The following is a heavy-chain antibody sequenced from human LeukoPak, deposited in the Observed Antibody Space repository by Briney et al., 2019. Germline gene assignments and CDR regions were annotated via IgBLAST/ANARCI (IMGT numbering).Heavy chain of an antibody. D-gene: IGHD2-2*01. Sequence: AAVKVSCKASGYTFTSYGISWVRQAPGQGLGWVGWISAYNGNTNYAQKLQGRVTMTTDTFTSTAYMELRSLRSDDTAVYYCARDRRYCSSTSCWGWGGLEFDPWGQGTLVTVSS. CDR3: ARDRRYCSSTSCWGWGGLEFDP. CDR1: GYTFTSYG. V-gene: IGHV1-18*01. J-gene: IGHJ5*02. CDR2: ISAYNGNT.